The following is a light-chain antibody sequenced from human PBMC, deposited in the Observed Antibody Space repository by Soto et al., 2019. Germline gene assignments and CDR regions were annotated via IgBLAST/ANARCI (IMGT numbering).Light chain of an antibody. V-gene: IGKV1-12*01. Sequence: DIKMTQSPSSVSASVRDRVTITCRASQGIGSWLAWYQKKPGKAPKFLIYAASSLQSGVPSRSSGRGSGTDFTLTDSSLQPEDFATYYCQQSNSFPLTFGGGTKVEI. CDR3: QQSNSFPLT. CDR1: QGIGSW. CDR2: AAS. J-gene: IGKJ4*01.